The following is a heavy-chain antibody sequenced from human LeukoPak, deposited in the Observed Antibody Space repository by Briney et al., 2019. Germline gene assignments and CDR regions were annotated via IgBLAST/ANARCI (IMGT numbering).Heavy chain of an antibody. CDR2: IYSGGST. CDR1: GFTVSSNY. Sequence: PGGSLRLSCAASGFTVSSNYMSWVRQAPGKGLEWVSVIYSGGSTYYAGSVKGRFTISRDNSKNTLYLQMNSLRAEDTAVYYCARVSDCSGGSCYPYYFDYWGQGTLVTVSS. V-gene: IGHV3-66*01. D-gene: IGHD2-15*01. J-gene: IGHJ4*02. CDR3: ARVSDCSGGSCYPYYFDY.